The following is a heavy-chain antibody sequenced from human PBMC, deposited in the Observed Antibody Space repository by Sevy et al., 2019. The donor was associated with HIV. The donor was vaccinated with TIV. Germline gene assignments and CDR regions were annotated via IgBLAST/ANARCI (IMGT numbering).Heavy chain of an antibody. CDR1: GGSFSTYS. D-gene: IGHD4-17*01. V-gene: IGHV4-59*01. CDR2: IYDSGHT. Sequence: SETLSLTCTVSGGSFSTYSWNWIRQSPGKGLEWIGYIYDSGHTNYNPSLKSRVNISVDTSKNQFSLKLNSVTAADTAVYYCAREKGTVTILSAFDIWGQGTRVTVS. J-gene: IGHJ3*02. CDR3: AREKGTVTILSAFDI.